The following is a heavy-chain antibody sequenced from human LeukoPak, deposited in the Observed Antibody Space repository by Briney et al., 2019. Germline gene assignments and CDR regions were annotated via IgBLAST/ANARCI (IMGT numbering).Heavy chain of an antibody. Sequence: ASVKVSCKASGYTFTSYDINWVRQATGQGLEWMGWMNPNSGNTGYAQKFQGRVTMTRNTSISTAYMELSSLRSEDTAVYYCARGQLNYYGSGYYMDVWGKGTTVSISS. CDR2: MNPNSGNT. CDR1: GYTFTSYD. J-gene: IGHJ6*03. D-gene: IGHD3-10*01. CDR3: ARGQLNYYGSGYYMDV. V-gene: IGHV1-8*01.